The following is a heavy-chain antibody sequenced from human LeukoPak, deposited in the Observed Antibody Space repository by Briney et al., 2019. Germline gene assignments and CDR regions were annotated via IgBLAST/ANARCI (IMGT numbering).Heavy chain of an antibody. J-gene: IGHJ4*02. V-gene: IGHV4-31*03. Sequence: SQTLSLTCTVSGGSISSGGYYWSWIRQHPGKGLEWIGYIYYSGSTYYNPSLKSRVTISVDTSKNQFSPKLSSVTAADTAVYYCASLLERTFGGVIVPPRWGQGTLVTVSS. CDR2: IYYSGST. D-gene: IGHD3-16*02. CDR1: GGSISSGGYY. CDR3: ASLLERTFGGVIVPPR.